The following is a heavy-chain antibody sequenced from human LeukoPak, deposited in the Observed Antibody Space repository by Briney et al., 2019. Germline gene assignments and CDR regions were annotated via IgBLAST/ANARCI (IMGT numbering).Heavy chain of an antibody. Sequence: GGSLRLSCAATGLTFSNFGMSWVRQAPGKGLEWVSSISSGSSYIYYADSVKGRFTISRDNAKNSLYLQMNSLRAEDTAVYYCAELGITMIGGVWGKGTTVTISS. D-gene: IGHD3-10*02. CDR3: AELGITMIGGV. CDR2: ISSGSSYI. V-gene: IGHV3-21*01. J-gene: IGHJ6*04. CDR1: GLTFSNFG.